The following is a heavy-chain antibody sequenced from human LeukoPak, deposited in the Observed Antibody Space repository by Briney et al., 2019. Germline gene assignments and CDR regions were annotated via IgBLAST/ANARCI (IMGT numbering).Heavy chain of an antibody. CDR1: GVSISSYY. J-gene: IGHJ4*02. CDR3: ARDSGGYVWGSYRTTHLDY. CDR2: IYTSGST. D-gene: IGHD3-16*02. Sequence: SETLSLTCTVSGVSISSYYWSWIRQPAGKGLEWIVRIYTSGSTNYNPSLESRVTMSVDTSKNQFSLKLSSVTAADTAVYYCARDSGGYVWGSYRTTHLDYWGQGTLVTVSS. V-gene: IGHV4-4*07.